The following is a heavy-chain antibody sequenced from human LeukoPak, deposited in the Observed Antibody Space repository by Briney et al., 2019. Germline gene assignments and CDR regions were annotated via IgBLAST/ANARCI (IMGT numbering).Heavy chain of an antibody. D-gene: IGHD5-12*01. J-gene: IGHJ2*01. CDR2: ITTSGDTT. Sequence: PGGSLRLSCAASEFTFRSYAMTWVRQAPGKGLEWVSSITTSGDTTYYADSVKGRFTISRDNFKNTLYLQMNSLRAEDTAVYYCAKDQGGYIRYFDLWGRGTLVTVSS. CDR3: AKDQGGYIRYFDL. CDR1: EFTFRSYA. V-gene: IGHV3-23*01.